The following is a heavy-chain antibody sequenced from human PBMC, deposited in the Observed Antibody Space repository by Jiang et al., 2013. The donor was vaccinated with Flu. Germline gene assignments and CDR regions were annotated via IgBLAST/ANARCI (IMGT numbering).Heavy chain of an antibody. J-gene: IGHJ4*02. CDR2: IYYSGST. D-gene: IGHD5-18*01. CDR1: GGSISSYY. Sequence: SLTCTVSGGSISSYYWSWIRQPPGKGLEWIGYIYYSGSTNYNPSLKSRVTISVDTSKNQFSLKLSSVTAADTAVYYCATFGRGYSYGYFDYWGQGTLVTVSS. CDR3: ATFGRGYSYGYFDY. V-gene: IGHV4-59*01.